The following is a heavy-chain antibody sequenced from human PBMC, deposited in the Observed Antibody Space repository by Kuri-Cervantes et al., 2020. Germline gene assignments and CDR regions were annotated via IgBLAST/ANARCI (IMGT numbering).Heavy chain of an antibody. D-gene: IGHD1-26*01. CDR1: GYTFTYRY. CDR3: ARLPNPVGATWWFDP. J-gene: IGHJ5*02. CDR2: ISPYNGNT. V-gene: IGHV1-18*04. Sequence: ASVKVSCKASGYTFTYRYLHWVRQAPGQALEWMGCISPYNGNTNYAQKLQGRVTMTTDTSTSTAYMELRSLRSDDTAVYYCARLPNPVGATWWFDPWGQGTLVTVSS.